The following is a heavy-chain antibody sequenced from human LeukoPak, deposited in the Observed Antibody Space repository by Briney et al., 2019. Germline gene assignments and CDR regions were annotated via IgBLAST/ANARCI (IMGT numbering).Heavy chain of an antibody. V-gene: IGHV3-11*04. Sequence: GGSLRLSCAASGFTFSDYYMSWIRQAPGKGLEWVSYISSTGSTIYYADSVKGRFTISRDNAKNSLYLQMNSLRAEDTAVYYCARGPRYYDFWSGYSGYWGQGTLVTVSS. D-gene: IGHD3-3*01. CDR1: GFTFSDYY. J-gene: IGHJ4*02. CDR3: ARGPRYYDFWSGYSGY. CDR2: ISSTGSTI.